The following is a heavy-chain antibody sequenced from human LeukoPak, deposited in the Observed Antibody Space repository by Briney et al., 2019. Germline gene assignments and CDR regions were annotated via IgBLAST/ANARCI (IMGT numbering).Heavy chain of an antibody. Sequence: SETLSLTCTVSGGAISSSSYYWGWIRQPPGKGLEWIGSIYYSGSTNNNPSLKSRVTISVDTSKNQSSLKLSSVTAADTAVYYCARRRTMFGYFAGEFDYWGQGTLVTVSS. CDR1: GGAISSSSYY. J-gene: IGHJ4*02. CDR3: ARRRTMFGYFAGEFDY. V-gene: IGHV4-39*01. D-gene: IGHD3-10*02. CDR2: IYYSGST.